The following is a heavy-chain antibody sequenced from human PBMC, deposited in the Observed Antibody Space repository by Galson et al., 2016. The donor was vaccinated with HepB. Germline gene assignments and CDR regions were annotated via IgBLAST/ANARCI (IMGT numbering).Heavy chain of an antibody. D-gene: IGHD5-12*01. CDR2: IYYSGST. CDR1: GGSVRSNSYY. Sequence: SETLSLTCTVSGGSVRSNSYYWGWIRQPPGKELEWIGYIYYSGSTKYNPSLKSRVTILVDKSKNQFSLKLSSVTAADTAVYYCARDTWISRLGGMDVWGQGTTVTVSS. J-gene: IGHJ6*02. V-gene: IGHV4-61*05. CDR3: ARDTWISRLGGMDV.